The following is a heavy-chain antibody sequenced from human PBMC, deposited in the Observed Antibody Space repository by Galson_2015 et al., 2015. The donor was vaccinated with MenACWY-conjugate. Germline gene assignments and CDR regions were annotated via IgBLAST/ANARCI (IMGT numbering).Heavy chain of an antibody. D-gene: IGHD5-24*01. V-gene: IGHV1-69*01. Sequence: SCKASGGTFSSYAISWVRQAPGQGLEWMGGIIPIFGTANYAQKFQGRVTITADESTSTAYMELSSLRSEDTAVYYCARDHVEMATILGYWGQGTLVTVSS. CDR1: GGTFSSYA. J-gene: IGHJ4*02. CDR3: ARDHVEMATILGY. CDR2: IIPIFGTA.